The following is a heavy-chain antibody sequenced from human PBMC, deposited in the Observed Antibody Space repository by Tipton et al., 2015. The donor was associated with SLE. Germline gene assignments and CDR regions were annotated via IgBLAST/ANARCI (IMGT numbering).Heavy chain of an antibody. CDR1: GYTFTSYG. Sequence: QSGPEVKKPGASVKVSCKASGYTFTSYGISWVRQAPGQGLEWMGWISAYNGNTNYAQKLQGRVTMTTDTSTSTAYMELRSLRSDDTAVYYYAIPRGIAARDDAFDIWGQGTMVTVSS. J-gene: IGHJ3*02. CDR3: AIPRGIAARDDAFDI. D-gene: IGHD6-6*01. V-gene: IGHV1-18*01. CDR2: ISAYNGNT.